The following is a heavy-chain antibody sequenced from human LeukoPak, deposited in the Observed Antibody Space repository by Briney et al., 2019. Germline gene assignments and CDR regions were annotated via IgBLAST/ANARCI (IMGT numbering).Heavy chain of an antibody. Sequence: ASVKVSCKASGYTFTSYAMHWVRQAPGQRLEWMGWINAGNGNTKYSQEFQGRVTITRDTSASTAYMELSSLRSEDMAVYYCARAYCSGGSCHFDYWGQGTLVTVSS. CDR1: GYTFTSYA. CDR2: INAGNGNT. D-gene: IGHD2-15*01. V-gene: IGHV1-3*03. J-gene: IGHJ4*02. CDR3: ARAYCSGGSCHFDY.